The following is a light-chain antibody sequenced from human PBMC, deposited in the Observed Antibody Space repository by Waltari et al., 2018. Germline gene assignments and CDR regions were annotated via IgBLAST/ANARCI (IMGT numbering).Light chain of an antibody. CDR3: CSYAGSYAYVV. J-gene: IGLJ2*01. V-gene: IGLV2-11*01. CDR2: DVS. CDR1: SSDFGGCHY. Sequence: QSALTQPRSVSGSPGQSVTIPCTGTSSDFGGCHYVSWYQQYPGKAPKLMIYDVSKRPSGVPDRFSGSKSGNTASLTISGLQAEDEADYYCCSYAGSYAYVVLGGGTKLTVL.